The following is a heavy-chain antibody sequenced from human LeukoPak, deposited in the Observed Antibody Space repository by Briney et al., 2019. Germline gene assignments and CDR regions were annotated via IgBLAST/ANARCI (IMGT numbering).Heavy chain of an antibody. CDR3: ARESTYSSGWYYFDY. CDR2: ISSSSSYI. D-gene: IGHD6-19*01. CDR1: GFTFSSYS. J-gene: IGHJ4*02. Sequence: GGSLRLSCAASGFTFSSYSMTWVRQAPGKGLEWVSSISSSSSYIYYADSVKGRFTISRDNAKNSLYLQMNSLRAEDTAVYYCARESTYSSGWYYFDYWGQGTLVTVSS. V-gene: IGHV3-21*01.